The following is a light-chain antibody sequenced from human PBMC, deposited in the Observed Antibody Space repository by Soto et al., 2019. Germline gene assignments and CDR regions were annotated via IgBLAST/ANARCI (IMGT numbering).Light chain of an antibody. CDR2: KAS. V-gene: IGKV1-5*03. CDR3: QQYDTLCT. J-gene: IGKJ1*01. CDR1: QNVNGW. Sequence: DIKMTQSPSTLSASVGDRVTITCRASQNVNGWLAWYQQKPGKAPKLLINKASSLESGVPSRFSGRGFGTEFTLTISSLQTDDFATYYCQQYDTLCTFGQGTKVDI.